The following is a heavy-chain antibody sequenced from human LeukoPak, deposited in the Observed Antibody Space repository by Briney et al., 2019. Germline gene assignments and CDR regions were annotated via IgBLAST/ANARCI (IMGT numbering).Heavy chain of an antibody. J-gene: IGHJ4*02. V-gene: IGHV4-30-2*01. Sequence: PSETLSLTCTVSGGSISSGGYYWSWIRQPPGTGLEWIGYIYHSGITYYNPSLKSRVTISVDRSKNQFSLKLSSVTAADTAVYYCARGTPGSYLGYWGQGTLVTVSS. CDR1: GGSISSGGYY. CDR2: IYHSGIT. D-gene: IGHD3-16*02. CDR3: ARGTPGSYLGY.